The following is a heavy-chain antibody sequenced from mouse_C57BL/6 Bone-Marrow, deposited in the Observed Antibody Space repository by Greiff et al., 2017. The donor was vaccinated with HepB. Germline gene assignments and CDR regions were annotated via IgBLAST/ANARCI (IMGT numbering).Heavy chain of an antibody. J-gene: IGHJ1*03. CDR1: GYTFTSYG. V-gene: IGHV1-81*01. D-gene: IGHD1-1*01. Sequence: QVQLQQSGAELARPGASVKLSCKASGYTFTSYGISWVKQRTGQGLEWIGEIYPRSGNTYYNEKFKGKATLTADKSSSTAYMELRSLTSEDSADYFCARSGATGSSWYIDVWGTGTTVTVSS. CDR2: IYPRSGNT. CDR3: ARSGATGSSWYIDV.